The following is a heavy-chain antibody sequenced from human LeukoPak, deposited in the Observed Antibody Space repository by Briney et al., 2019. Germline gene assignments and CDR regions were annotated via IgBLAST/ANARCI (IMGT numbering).Heavy chain of an antibody. Sequence: ASVKVSCKASVYTFANYGISWVRQAPGQGLGWVGWISAYNGNTNSAQKLQGRVAMTTDTSTSTAYMGLRSLRSDDTALYYCARDGAAAGSTFDYWGQGPLVPVSS. CDR1: VYTFANYG. J-gene: IGHJ4*02. CDR3: ARDGAAAGSTFDY. V-gene: IGHV1-18*01. CDR2: ISAYNGNT. D-gene: IGHD6-13*01.